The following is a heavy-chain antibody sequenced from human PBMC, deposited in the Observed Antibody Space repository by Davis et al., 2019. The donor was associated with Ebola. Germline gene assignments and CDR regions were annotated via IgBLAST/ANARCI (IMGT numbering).Heavy chain of an antibody. CDR3: AVHNGDWLQLDF. Sequence: GESLKISCAASGFTFSSYSMNWVRQAPGKGLEWVSYISRSNDTIYYADSVRGRFTISRDTAKKSLYLQMNSLRDEDTAVYYCAVHNGDWLQLDFWGQGTLVTVSS. D-gene: IGHD3-9*01. CDR1: GFTFSSYS. J-gene: IGHJ4*02. CDR2: ISRSNDTI. V-gene: IGHV3-48*02.